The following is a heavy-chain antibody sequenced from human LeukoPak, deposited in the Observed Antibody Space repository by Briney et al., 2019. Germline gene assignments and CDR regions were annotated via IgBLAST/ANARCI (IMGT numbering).Heavy chain of an antibody. CDR2: ISAYNGNT. D-gene: IGHD3-22*01. Sequence: ASVKVSCKASGYTFTSYGISWVRQAPGQGLEWMGWISAYNGNTNYAQKLQGRVTMTTDTSTSTAYMELRSLRSDDTAVYYCARVIHPKYYYDSSGYLDYWGQGTLVTVSS. CDR3: ARVIHPKYYYDSSGYLDY. CDR1: GYTFTSYG. J-gene: IGHJ4*02. V-gene: IGHV1-18*01.